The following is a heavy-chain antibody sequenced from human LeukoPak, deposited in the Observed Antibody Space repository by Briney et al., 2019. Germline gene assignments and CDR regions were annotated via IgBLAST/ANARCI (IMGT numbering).Heavy chain of an antibody. V-gene: IGHV3-21*01. D-gene: IGHD5-24*01. CDR2: ISSSSSYI. J-gene: IGHJ3*02. CDR1: VFTFSSYS. Sequence: GGSLRLSCAASVFTFSSYSMNWVRQAPGKGLEWVSSISSSSSYIYYADSVKGRFTISRDNAKNSLYLQMNSLRAEDTAVYYCARVDELDAFDIWGQGTMVTVSS. CDR3: ARVDELDAFDI.